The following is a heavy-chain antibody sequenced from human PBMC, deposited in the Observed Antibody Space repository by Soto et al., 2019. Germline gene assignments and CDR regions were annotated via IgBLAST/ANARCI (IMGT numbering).Heavy chain of an antibody. CDR2: ISDAAGSA. CDR1: GFTFSSYA. J-gene: IGHJ3*01. D-gene: IGHD4-17*01. Sequence: LRLSCVASGFTFSSYAMSWVRQVPGKGLEWVPTISDAAGSAYYVDSVKGRFTISRDNSKKTLYLQMNSLRAEDSAVYYCARPYGGKIGDAPDLWGPGTMVTVSS. CDR3: ARPYGGKIGDAPDL. V-gene: IGHV3-23*01.